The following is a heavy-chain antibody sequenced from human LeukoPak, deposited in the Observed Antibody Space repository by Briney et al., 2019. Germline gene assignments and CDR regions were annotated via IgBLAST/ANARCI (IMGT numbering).Heavy chain of an antibody. V-gene: IGHV1-18*01. J-gene: IGHJ4*02. CDR1: GYTFTSYG. Sequence: ASVKVPXKASGYTFTSYGISWVRQAPGQGLEWMGWISAYNGNTNYARKLQGRVTMTTDTSTSTAYMELRSLRSDDTAVYYCAREYYYDSSGQPYFDYWGQGTLVTVSS. D-gene: IGHD3-22*01. CDR2: ISAYNGNT. CDR3: AREYYYDSSGQPYFDY.